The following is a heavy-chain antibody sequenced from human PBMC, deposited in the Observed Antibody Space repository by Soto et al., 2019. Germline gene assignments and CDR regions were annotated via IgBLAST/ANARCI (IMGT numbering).Heavy chain of an antibody. J-gene: IGHJ4*02. D-gene: IGHD2-2*01. V-gene: IGHV2-26*01. Sequence: SGPTLVNPTETLTLTCTVSGFSLSNARMGVSWIRQPPGKALEWLAHIFSNDEKSYSTSLKSRLTISKDTSKSQVVLTMTNMDPVDTATYYCARVGGVPRYDFAYWGQGTLVTVSS. CDR3: ARVGGVPRYDFAY. CDR1: GFSLSNARMG. CDR2: IFSNDEK.